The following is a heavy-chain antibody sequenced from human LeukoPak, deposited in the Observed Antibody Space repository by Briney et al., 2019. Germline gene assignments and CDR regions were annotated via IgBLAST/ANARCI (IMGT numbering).Heavy chain of an antibody. J-gene: IGHJ4*02. Sequence: ASVKVSCKASGGAFSSSAIHWVRQAPGQGLEWVGGIIPILGSPDYAQKFRGRVTITADESTSTVFMELSSLRSEDTAVYYCARAYSSSPYYFDYWGQGTLVTVSS. CDR2: IIPILGSP. D-gene: IGHD6-6*01. CDR3: ARAYSSSPYYFDY. CDR1: GGAFSSSA. V-gene: IGHV1-69*13.